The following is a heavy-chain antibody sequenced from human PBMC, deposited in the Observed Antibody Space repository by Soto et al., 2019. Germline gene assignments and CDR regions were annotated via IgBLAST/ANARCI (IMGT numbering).Heavy chain of an antibody. CDR2: ISGSGGTT. V-gene: IGHV3-23*01. Sequence: GWSLRLSCAASEFTFTTYVMTWVRQVPGRGLEWVSAISGSGGTTYYADSVKGRFTISRDNSKNTVYLQMNSLRAEDTAIYYCAKDSGDFGVVHSAGHRIDLWGQGTSVTVSS. D-gene: IGHD3-3*01. CDR1: EFTFTTYV. J-gene: IGHJ6*02. CDR3: AKDSGDFGVVHSAGHRIDL.